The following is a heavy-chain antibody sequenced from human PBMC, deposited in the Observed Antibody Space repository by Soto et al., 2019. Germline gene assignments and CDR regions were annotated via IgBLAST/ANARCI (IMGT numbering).Heavy chain of an antibody. D-gene: IGHD3-10*01. Sequence: GGSLRLSCAASGFTFSNYSMHWVRQAPGKGLEWVSAISGSGGSTYYADSVKGRFTISRDNSKNTLYLQMNSLRAEDTAVYYCAKGSQELYNWFDPWGQGTLVTVSS. CDR1: GFTFSNYS. CDR2: ISGSGGST. CDR3: AKGSQELYNWFDP. V-gene: IGHV3-23*01. J-gene: IGHJ5*02.